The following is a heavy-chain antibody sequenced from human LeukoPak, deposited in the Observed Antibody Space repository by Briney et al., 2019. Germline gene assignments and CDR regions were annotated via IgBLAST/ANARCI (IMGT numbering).Heavy chain of an antibody. J-gene: IGHJ4*02. V-gene: IGHV3-7*01. D-gene: IGHD2-8*01. CDR1: GFTFSSYW. Sequence: GALRLSCAASGFTFSSYWMSWVRQAPGKGLEWVANIKQDGSEKYYVDSVKGRFTISRDNAKNTVSLQMNSLSAEDTAIYYCAGVFDFWGQGFLVTVSS. CDR2: IKQDGSEK. CDR3: AGVFDF.